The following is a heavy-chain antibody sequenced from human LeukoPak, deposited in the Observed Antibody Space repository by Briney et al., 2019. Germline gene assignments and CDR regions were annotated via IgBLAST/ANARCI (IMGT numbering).Heavy chain of an antibody. CDR2: IYYSGST. V-gene: IGHV4-31*03. J-gene: IGHJ3*02. Sequence: SETLSLTCTVSGGSISSGGYYWSWIRQRPGKGLEWIGYIYYSGSTYYNPSLKSRVTISVDTSKNQFSLKLSSVTAADTAVYYCARDLANWGSPDAFDIWGQGTMVTVSS. D-gene: IGHD7-27*01. CDR3: ARDLANWGSPDAFDI. CDR1: GGSISSGGYY.